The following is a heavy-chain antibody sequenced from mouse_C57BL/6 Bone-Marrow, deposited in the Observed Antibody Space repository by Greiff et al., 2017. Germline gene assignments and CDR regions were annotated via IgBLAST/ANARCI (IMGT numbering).Heavy chain of an antibody. Sequence: QVQLKQSGAELARPGASVKLSCKASGYTFTSYGISWVKQRTGQGLEWIGEIYPRSGNPYYNEKFKGKAPLTADKSSSTAYMELRSLTSEDSSVYFCATLYYGNYGGFAYWGQGTLVTVSA. CDR1: GYTFTSYG. CDR2: IYPRSGNP. CDR3: ATLYYGNYGGFAY. J-gene: IGHJ3*01. D-gene: IGHD2-1*01. V-gene: IGHV1-81*01.